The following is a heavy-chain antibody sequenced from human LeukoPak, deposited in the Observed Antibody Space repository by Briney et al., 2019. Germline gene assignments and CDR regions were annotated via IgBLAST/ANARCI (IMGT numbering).Heavy chain of an antibody. Sequence: GGSLRLSCAASGFSFNSYAMSWVRQAPGRGLEWVSTILGSGNSTYYANFVKSRFTISRDNSKNTLYLQMNSLRAEDTAVYFCAKDATYHDILTGYYGYGMDVWGQGTTVTVSS. CDR3: AKDATYHDILTGYYGYGMDV. J-gene: IGHJ6*02. CDR1: GFSFNSYA. D-gene: IGHD3-9*01. V-gene: IGHV3-23*01. CDR2: ILGSGNST.